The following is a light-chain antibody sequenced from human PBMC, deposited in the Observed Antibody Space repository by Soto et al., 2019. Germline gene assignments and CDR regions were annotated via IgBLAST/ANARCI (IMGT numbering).Light chain of an antibody. CDR1: QTISSW. CDR2: KAS. J-gene: IGKJ1*01. Sequence: DIQMTQSPSTLSGSVGDRVTLTFRASQTISSWLAWYQQKPGKAPKLLIYKASTLETGVPSRFSGSGSGTEFTLTISSLQPDDFATYYCQQYNSYWTFGQGTKVDIK. CDR3: QQYNSYWT. V-gene: IGKV1-5*03.